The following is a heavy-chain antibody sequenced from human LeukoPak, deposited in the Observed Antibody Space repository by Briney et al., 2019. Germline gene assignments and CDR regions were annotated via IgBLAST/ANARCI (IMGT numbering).Heavy chain of an antibody. CDR2: INPNSGGT. CDR3: ARERTTVGDPDYFDY. CDR1: GYTFTGYY. V-gene: IGHV1-2*02. D-gene: IGHD4-23*01. Sequence: ASVKVSCKASGYTFTGYYMHWVRQAPGQGLEWMGWINPNSGGTNYAQKFQGRVTMTRDTSISTAYMELSRLRSDDTAVYYCARERTTVGDPDYFDYWGQGTLVTVSS. J-gene: IGHJ4*02.